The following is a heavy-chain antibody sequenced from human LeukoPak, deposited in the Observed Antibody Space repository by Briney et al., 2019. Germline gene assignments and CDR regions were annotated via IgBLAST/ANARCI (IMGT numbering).Heavy chain of an antibody. Sequence: TSETLSLTCTVSGGSFSIYYWSWIRQPAGKGLEWIGRIYTSGNTYYNPSLKSRVTMSVDTSKNQFSLNLSSVTAADTAVYYCARDRGIAVASDYWGQGTLVTVSS. CDR3: ARDRGIAVASDY. CDR2: IYTSGNT. CDR1: GGSFSIYY. V-gene: IGHV4-4*07. D-gene: IGHD6-19*01. J-gene: IGHJ4*02.